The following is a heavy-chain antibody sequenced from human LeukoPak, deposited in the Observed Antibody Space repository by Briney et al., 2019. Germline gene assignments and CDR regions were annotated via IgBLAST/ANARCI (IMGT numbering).Heavy chain of an antibody. CDR1: GGSISSYY. CDR3: AREWVVIGYFDY. J-gene: IGHJ4*02. CDR2: IYYSGST. Sequence: SETLSLTCTVSGGSISSYYWSWIRQPPGKGLEWIGYIYYSGSTNYNPSLKSRVTISVDTSKNQFSLKLSSVTAADTAVYYCAREWVVIGYFDYRGQGTLVTVSS. V-gene: IGHV4-59*12. D-gene: IGHD2-21*01.